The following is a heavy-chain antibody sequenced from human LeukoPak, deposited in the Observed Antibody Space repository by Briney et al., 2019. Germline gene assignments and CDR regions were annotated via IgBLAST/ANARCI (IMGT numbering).Heavy chain of an antibody. V-gene: IGHV3-23*01. CDR2: ISGSGGST. CDR1: GFTFSSYA. J-gene: IGHJ5*02. CDR3: AEDPLLEYSSGWYPSWFDP. Sequence: PGGSLRLSCAASGFTFSSYAMSWVRQAPGKGLEWVSAISGSGGSTYYADSVKGRFTISRDNSKNTLYLQMNSLRAEDTAVYYCAEDPLLEYSSGWYPSWFDPWGQGTLVTVSS. D-gene: IGHD6-19*01.